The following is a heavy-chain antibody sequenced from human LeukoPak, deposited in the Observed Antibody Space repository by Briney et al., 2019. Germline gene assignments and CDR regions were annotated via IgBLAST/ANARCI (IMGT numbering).Heavy chain of an antibody. V-gene: IGHV1-69*13. CDR3: ARGPEGSSGSYYNRYYGMDV. D-gene: IGHD3-10*01. Sequence: ASVKVSCKASGGTSSKYAISWVRQAPGQGLEWMGGIIPIFGTANYAQKFQGRVTITADESTSTAYMELSSLRSEDTAVYYCARGPEGSSGSYYNRYYGMDVWGQGTTVTVSS. CDR1: GGTSSKYA. J-gene: IGHJ6*02. CDR2: IIPIFGTA.